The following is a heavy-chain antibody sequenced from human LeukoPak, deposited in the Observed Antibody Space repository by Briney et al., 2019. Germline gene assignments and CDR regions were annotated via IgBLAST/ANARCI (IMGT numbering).Heavy chain of an antibody. Sequence: AVEVSCKASGGTFSSYTISWVRQAPGPGLEWMGGIIPIFGTANYAQKFQGRVTITADKSTSTAYMELSSLRSEDTAVYYCAGGFGSGAFYWGQGTLVTVSS. J-gene: IGHJ4*02. D-gene: IGHD6-19*01. CDR1: GGTFSSYT. V-gene: IGHV1-69*06. CDR3: AGGFGSGAFY. CDR2: IIPIFGTA.